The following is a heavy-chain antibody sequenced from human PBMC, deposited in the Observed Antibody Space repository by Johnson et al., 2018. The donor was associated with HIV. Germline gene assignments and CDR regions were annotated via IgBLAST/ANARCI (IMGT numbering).Heavy chain of an antibody. Sequence: VQLVESGGGVVQPGRSLRLSCAASGFTFSTYWMHWVRQAPGTGPVWVSRITSDGSSTSYADSVRARFTISRDNAKNTLYLQMNSLRAEDTALYYCAKGRMGSSGSYNVWGQGTMVTVSS. CDR2: ITSDGSST. V-gene: IGHV3-74*02. CDR3: AKGRMGSSGSYNV. J-gene: IGHJ3*01. D-gene: IGHD1-26*01. CDR1: GFTFSTYW.